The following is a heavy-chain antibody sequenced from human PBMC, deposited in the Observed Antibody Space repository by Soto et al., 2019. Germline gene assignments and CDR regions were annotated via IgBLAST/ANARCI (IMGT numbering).Heavy chain of an antibody. J-gene: IGHJ4*02. CDR1: GFTVSSNY. D-gene: IGHD6-19*01. CDR2: IYSGGRT. CDR3: ASVAAAGPFDY. V-gene: IGHV3-66*01. Sequence: EVQLVESGGGLVQPGGSLRLSCAASGFTVSSNYMSWVRQAPGKGLEWVSVIYSGGRTYYADSVKGRFTISRDNSKNTLYLQMNSLRAEDTAVYYCASVAAAGPFDYWGQGTLVTVSS.